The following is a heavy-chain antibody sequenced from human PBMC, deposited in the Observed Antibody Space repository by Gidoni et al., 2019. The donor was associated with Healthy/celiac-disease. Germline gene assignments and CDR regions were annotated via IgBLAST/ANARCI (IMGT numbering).Heavy chain of an antibody. CDR3: ARDSIAAAALGWFDP. Sequence: QVQLVETGGGLVTTVGSLRHSCAASGFTFSDCYMSCIRQATGKGLDLVSYISSSCSTIYYADLLKGRFTISRDNAKNSLYLQMNSLRAEDTAVYYCARDSIAAAALGWFDPWGQGTLVTVSS. CDR2: ISSSCSTI. D-gene: IGHD6-13*01. CDR1: GFTFSDCY. J-gene: IGHJ5*02. V-gene: IGHV3-11*01.